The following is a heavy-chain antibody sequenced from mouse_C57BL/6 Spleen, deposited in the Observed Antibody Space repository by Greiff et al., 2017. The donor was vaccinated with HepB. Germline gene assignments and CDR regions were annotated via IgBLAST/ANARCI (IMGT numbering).Heavy chain of an antibody. V-gene: IGHV1-78*01. CDR2: IYPRDGST. J-gene: IGHJ4*01. CDR3: ARGDSNYEGAMDY. CDR1: GYTFTDHT. D-gene: IGHD2-5*01. Sequence: VKLVESDAELVKPGASVKISCKVSGYTFTDHTIHWMKQRPEQGLEWIGYIYPRDGSTKYNEKFKGKATLTADKSSSTAYMQLNSLTSEDSAVYFCARGDSNYEGAMDYWGQGTSVTVSS.